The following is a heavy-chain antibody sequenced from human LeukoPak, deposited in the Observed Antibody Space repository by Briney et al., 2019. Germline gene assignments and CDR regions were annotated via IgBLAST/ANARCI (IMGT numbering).Heavy chain of an antibody. V-gene: IGHV3-48*04. Sequence: GGSLRLSCAASGFTFSSYSMNWVRQAPGKGLEWISYISSSSGTIDYADSVKGRFTISRDNAKNSLYLHMNSLRAEDTAVYYCARDRSGYSYGYGMDVWGQGTTVTVSS. D-gene: IGHD5-18*01. CDR3: ARDRSGYSYGYGMDV. CDR2: ISSSSGTI. CDR1: GFTFSSYS. J-gene: IGHJ6*02.